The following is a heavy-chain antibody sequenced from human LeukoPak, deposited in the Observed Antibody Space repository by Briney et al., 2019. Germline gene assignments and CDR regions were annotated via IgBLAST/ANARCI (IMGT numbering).Heavy chain of an antibody. CDR3: ARWSGPMVAFDI. J-gene: IGHJ3*02. V-gene: IGHV3-21*01. CDR2: ISSSSSYI. Sequence: GGSLRLSCAASGFTFSSYSMNWVRQAPGKGLEWVSSISSSSSYIYYADSVKGRFTISRDNAKNSLYLQMNSLGAEDTAVYYCARWSGPMVAFDIWGQGTLVTVSS. CDR1: GFTFSSYS. D-gene: IGHD3-10*01.